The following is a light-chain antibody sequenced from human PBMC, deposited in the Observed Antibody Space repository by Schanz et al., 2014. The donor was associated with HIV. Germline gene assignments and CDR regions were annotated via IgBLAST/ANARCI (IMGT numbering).Light chain of an antibody. V-gene: IGLV2-11*01. CDR2: DVT. CDR3: CSYAGRSTVV. CDR1: SSDVGGYDY. Sequence: QSALTQPRSVSGSPGQSVTISCTGTSSDVGGYDYVSWYQQHPGKAPKLMIYDVTKRPSGVPDRFSGSKSGNTASLTISGLQAEDEAVYYCCSYAGRSTVVFGGGTKLTVL. J-gene: IGLJ3*02.